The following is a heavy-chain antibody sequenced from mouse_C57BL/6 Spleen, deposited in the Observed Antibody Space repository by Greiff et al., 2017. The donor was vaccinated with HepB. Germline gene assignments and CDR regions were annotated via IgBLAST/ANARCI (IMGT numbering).Heavy chain of an antibody. CDR3: ARKDLRDAMDY. Sequence: QVQLKQPGAELVKPGASVKLSCKASGYTFTSYWMHWVKQRPGQGLEWIGMIHPNSGSTNYNEKFKSKATLTVDKSSSTAYMQLSSLTSEDSAVYYCARKDLRDAMDYWGQGTSVTVSS. J-gene: IGHJ4*01. V-gene: IGHV1-64*01. CDR1: GYTFTSYW. D-gene: IGHD5-1-1*01. CDR2: IHPNSGST.